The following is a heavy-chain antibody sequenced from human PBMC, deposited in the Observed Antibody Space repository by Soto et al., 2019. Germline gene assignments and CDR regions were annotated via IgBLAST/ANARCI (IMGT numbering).Heavy chain of an antibody. Sequence: PSETLSLTCTVSGGSISSSSYYWGWIRQPPGKGLEWIGSIYYSGSTYYNPSLKSRVTISVDTSKNQFSLKLSSVTAADTAVYYCARLYGSGSYYIDYWGQGTLVTVSS. CDR3: ARLYGSGSYYIDY. V-gene: IGHV4-39*01. CDR2: IYYSGST. D-gene: IGHD3-10*01. J-gene: IGHJ4*02. CDR1: GGSISSSSYY.